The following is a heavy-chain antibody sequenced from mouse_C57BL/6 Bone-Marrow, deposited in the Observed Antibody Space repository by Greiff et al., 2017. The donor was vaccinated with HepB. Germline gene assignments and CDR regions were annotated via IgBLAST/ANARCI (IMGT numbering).Heavy chain of an antibody. CDR1: GYTFTSYW. CDR3: ARLITTPWFAY. D-gene: IGHD1-1*01. Sequence: QVHVKQPGAELVRPGTSVKLSCKASGYTFTSYWMHWVKQRPGQGLEWIGVIDPSDSYTNYNQKFKGKATLTVDTSSSTAYMQLSSLTSEDSAVYYCARLITTPWFAYWGQGTLVTVSA. V-gene: IGHV1-59*01. CDR2: IDPSDSYT. J-gene: IGHJ3*01.